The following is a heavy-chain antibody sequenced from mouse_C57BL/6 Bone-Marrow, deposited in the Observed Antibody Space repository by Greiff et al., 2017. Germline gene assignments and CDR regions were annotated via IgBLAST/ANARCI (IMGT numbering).Heavy chain of an antibody. J-gene: IGHJ1*03. Sequence: LEESGAELVKPGASVKLSCKASGYTFTSYWMHWVKQRPGQGLEWIGMIHPNSGSTNYNEKFKSKATLTVDKSSSTADMQLSSLTSEDSAVYYCARRAGTTYFDVWGTGTTVTVSS. CDR2: IHPNSGST. V-gene: IGHV1-64*01. CDR1: GYTFTSYW. D-gene: IGHD4-1*01. CDR3: ARRAGTTYFDV.